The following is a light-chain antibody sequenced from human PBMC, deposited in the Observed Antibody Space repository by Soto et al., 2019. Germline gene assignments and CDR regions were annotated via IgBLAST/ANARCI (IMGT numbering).Light chain of an antibody. CDR3: RSYTSSISGLI. CDR2: GNS. Sequence: QSVLTQPPSVSGAPGQRVTISCTGSSSNIGAGYDVHWYQQLPGTAPKLLIYGNSNRPSGVPDRFSGSKSGTSASLAITGLQAEDEADYYCRSYTSSISGLIFGGGTKLTVL. CDR1: SSNIGAGYD. J-gene: IGLJ2*01. V-gene: IGLV1-40*01.